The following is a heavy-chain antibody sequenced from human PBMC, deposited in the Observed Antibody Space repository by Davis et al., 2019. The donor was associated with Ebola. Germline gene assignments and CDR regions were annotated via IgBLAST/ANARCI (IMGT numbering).Heavy chain of an antibody. V-gene: IGHV4-59*12. CDR2: IYYSGST. CDR3: ARNGIRSSGFYY. J-gene: IGHJ4*02. D-gene: IGHD6-19*01. Sequence: MPGGSLRLSCTVSGGSISSYYWSWIRQPPGKGLEWIGYIYYSGSTNYNPSLKSRVTISVDTSKNQFSLKLSSVTAADTAVYYCARNGIRSSGFYYWGQGTLVTVSS. CDR1: GGSISSYY.